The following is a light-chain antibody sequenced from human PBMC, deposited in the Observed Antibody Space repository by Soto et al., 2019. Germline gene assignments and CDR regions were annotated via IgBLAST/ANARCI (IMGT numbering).Light chain of an antibody. Sequence: SYELTQPPSVSVSPGQTASITCSGDKLGDKYASWYQQKPGQSPVLVIYHNTKRPSGIPERFSGSNSGNTATLTISGTQAMDDADYYCHAWDSYTASYVFGTGTKLTVL. J-gene: IGLJ1*01. V-gene: IGLV3-1*01. CDR2: HNT. CDR1: KLGDKY. CDR3: HAWDSYTASYV.